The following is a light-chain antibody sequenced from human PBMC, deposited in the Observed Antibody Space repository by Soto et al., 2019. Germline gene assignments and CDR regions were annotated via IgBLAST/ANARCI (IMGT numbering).Light chain of an antibody. J-gene: IGKJ1*01. CDR2: KAS. CDR1: QSIYIW. Sequence: DIQMTQSPSTLSASVGDRVTISCRASQSIYIWLAWYQQKPGKAPKLLIYKASSLESGVPSRFSGSGSGTEFTLTISSLQPDDFATYYCQQYYSFWTFGQGTKVEIK. CDR3: QQYYSFWT. V-gene: IGKV1-5*03.